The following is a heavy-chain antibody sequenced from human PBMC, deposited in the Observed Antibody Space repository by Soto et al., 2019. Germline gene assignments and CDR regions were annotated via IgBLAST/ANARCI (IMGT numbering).Heavy chain of an antibody. Sequence: GGSLRLSCAASGFTVSSNYMSWVRQAPGKGLEWVSVIYSGGSTYYADSVKGRFTISRDNSKNTLYLQMNSLRAEDTAVYYCARDSGGSWGSGAFDIWGQGTMVTVSS. CDR2: IYSGGST. D-gene: IGHD2-15*01. V-gene: IGHV3-66*01. CDR3: ARDSGGSWGSGAFDI. J-gene: IGHJ3*02. CDR1: GFTVSSNY.